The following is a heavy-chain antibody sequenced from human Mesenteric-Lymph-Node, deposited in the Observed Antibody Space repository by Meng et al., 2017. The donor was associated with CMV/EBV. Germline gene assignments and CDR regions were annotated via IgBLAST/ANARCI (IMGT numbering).Heavy chain of an antibody. CDR2: ISTNNENQ. J-gene: IGHJ4*02. CDR3: ARAAYFDS. D-gene: IGHD6-25*01. V-gene: IGHV7-4-1*02. Sequence: EVSCEASGYRYGEDVLDWLRQAPGQGTEWMGRISTNNENQTYAPGFTGRFNFSLDTSISTAYLQIIKLKAEENAFYYCARAAYFDSWGQGTLVTVSS. CDR1: GYRYGEDV.